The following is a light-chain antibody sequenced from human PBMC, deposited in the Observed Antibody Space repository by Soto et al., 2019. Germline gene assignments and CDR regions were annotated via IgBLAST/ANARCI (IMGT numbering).Light chain of an antibody. CDR2: AAS. Sequence: DIQMTKSTSSLSASVGDRVTITCRASQAISNYLAWYQQKPGKVPTLLISAASTLQSGVPSRFSGSGSVTDFTLTISSVQPEDVETYYCQQFNAVPTFGGGTKVEI. CDR1: QAISNY. J-gene: IGKJ4*01. V-gene: IGKV1-27*01. CDR3: QQFNAVPT.